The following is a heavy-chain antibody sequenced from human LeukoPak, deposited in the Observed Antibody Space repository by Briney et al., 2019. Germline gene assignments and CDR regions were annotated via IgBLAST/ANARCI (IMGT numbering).Heavy chain of an antibody. CDR2: ISNSGST. J-gene: IGHJ4*02. Sequence: SETLSLTCTVSGGSISNYYWSWIRQPPGQGLEWIAYISNSGSTNYNPSLKSRVTISVDTSKNQFSLKLSSVTAADAAVYYCGRGLRGDITPIDYWGQGTLVTVSS. D-gene: IGHD3-10*01. V-gene: IGHV4-59*01. CDR1: GGSISNYY. CDR3: GRGLRGDITPIDY.